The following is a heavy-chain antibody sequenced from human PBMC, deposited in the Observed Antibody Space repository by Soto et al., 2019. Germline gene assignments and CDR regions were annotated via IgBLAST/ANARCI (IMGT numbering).Heavy chain of an antibody. V-gene: IGHV1-46*01. CDR1: GYTFTNYH. D-gene: IGHD2-21*01. CDR2: INPSGGTT. J-gene: IGHJ4*02. Sequence: ASVKVSCKASGYTFTNYHIHWVRQAPEDGLEWMGRINPSGGTTIYAQKFYGRVTMTRDTSTSTVYMELSSLRSEDTAVYYCAREVLIDLNYFDYWGQGALVTVSS. CDR3: AREVLIDLNYFDY.